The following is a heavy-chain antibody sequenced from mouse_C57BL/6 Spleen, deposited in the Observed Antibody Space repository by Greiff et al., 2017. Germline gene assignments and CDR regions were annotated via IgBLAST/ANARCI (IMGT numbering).Heavy chain of an antibody. Sequence: QVTLKESGPGILQSSQTLSLTCSFSGFSLSTSGMGVSWIRQPSGKGLEWLAHIYWDDDKRYNPSLKSRLTISKDTSRNQVFLKITSVNTADTATYDCARRHLDSSGYGFAYWGQGTLVTVSA. CDR1: GFSLSTSGMG. D-gene: IGHD3-2*02. CDR2: IYWDDDK. V-gene: IGHV8-12*01. J-gene: IGHJ3*01. CDR3: ARRHLDSSGYGFAY.